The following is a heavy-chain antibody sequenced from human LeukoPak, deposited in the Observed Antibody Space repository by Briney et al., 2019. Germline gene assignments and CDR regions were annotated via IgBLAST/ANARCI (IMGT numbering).Heavy chain of an antibody. Sequence: SETLSLTCTVSGDSVSSGYYWGWIRQPPGRGLEWIASIYHSGDTYHNPSLRSRVTISLDTSKNQLSLKLTSLTAADTAVYYCARSKAHLSTSWYGSWFDPWGQGTLVTVSP. CDR2: IYHSGDT. CDR3: ARSKAHLSTSWYGSWFDP. V-gene: IGHV4-38-2*02. CDR1: GDSVSSGYY. D-gene: IGHD2-2*01. J-gene: IGHJ5*02.